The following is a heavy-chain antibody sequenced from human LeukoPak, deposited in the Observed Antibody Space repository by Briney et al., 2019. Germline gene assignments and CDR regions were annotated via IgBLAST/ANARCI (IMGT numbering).Heavy chain of an antibody. CDR2: IIPILGIA. CDR1: GGTFSSYA. J-gene: IGHJ4*02. Sequence: SVKVSCKASGGTFSSYAISWVRQAPGQGLAWMGRIIPILGIANYAQKFQGRVTITADKSTSTAYMELSSLRSEDTAVYYCAREDRRYCSSTSCPNDYWGQGTLVTVSS. V-gene: IGHV1-69*04. CDR3: AREDRRYCSSTSCPNDY. D-gene: IGHD2-2*01.